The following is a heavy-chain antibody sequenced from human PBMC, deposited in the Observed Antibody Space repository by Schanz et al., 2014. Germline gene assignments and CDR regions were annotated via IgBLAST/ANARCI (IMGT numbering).Heavy chain of an antibody. V-gene: IGHV3-33*06. CDR3: AKGMGYCSGGTCYDYYYYGLDV. Sequence: VQLLESGGGLVQPGGSLRLSCAASGFTFSSYGMHWVRQAPGKGLEWVAAMSYDGSIKYYGDSVKGRFTISRDNSENTLYLQMNSLSADDTAVFYCAKGMGYCSGGTCYDYYYYGLDVWGQGTTVTGSS. J-gene: IGHJ6*02. CDR1: GFTFSSYG. CDR2: MSYDGSIK. D-gene: IGHD2-15*01.